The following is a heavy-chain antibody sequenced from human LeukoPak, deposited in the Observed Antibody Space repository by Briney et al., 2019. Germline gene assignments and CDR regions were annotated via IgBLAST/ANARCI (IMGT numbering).Heavy chain of an antibody. Sequence: SETLSLTCTVSGGSISSSSYYWGWIRQPPGKVLEWIGSIYYSGSTYYNPSLKSRVTISVDTSKNQFSLKLSSVTAADTAVYYCARSTRYCSGGSCYQPFDFWGQGTLVTVSS. V-gene: IGHV4-39*01. CDR1: GGSISSSSYY. D-gene: IGHD2-15*01. CDR3: ARSTRYCSGGSCYQPFDF. CDR2: IYYSGST. J-gene: IGHJ4*02.